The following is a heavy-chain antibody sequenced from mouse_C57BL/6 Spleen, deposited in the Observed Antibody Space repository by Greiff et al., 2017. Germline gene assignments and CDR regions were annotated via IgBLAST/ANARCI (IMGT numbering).Heavy chain of an antibody. CDR1: GYTFTDYY. Sequence: VQLQQSGAELVRPGASVKLSCKASGYTFTDYYINWVKQRPGQGLEWIARIYPGSGNTYYNEKFKGKATLTAEKSSSTAYMQLSSLTSEDSAVYFCAIDVVADYWGQGTTLTVSS. CDR3: AIDVVADY. CDR2: IYPGSGNT. J-gene: IGHJ2*01. D-gene: IGHD1-1*01. V-gene: IGHV1-76*01.